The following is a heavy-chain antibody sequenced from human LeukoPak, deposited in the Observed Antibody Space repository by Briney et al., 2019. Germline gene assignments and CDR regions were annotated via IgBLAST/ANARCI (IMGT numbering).Heavy chain of an antibody. V-gene: IGHV4-34*01. J-gene: IGHJ6*04. CDR3: ARGWSRYYGMDV. D-gene: IGHD3-3*01. CDR1: GGSFSGYY. CDR2: INHSGST. Sequence: SETLSVTCAVYGGSFSGYYWSWIRQPPGKGLEWIGEINHSGSTNYNPSLKSRVTISVDTSKNQFSLKLSSVTAADTAVYYCARGWSRYYGMDVWGKGTTVTVSS.